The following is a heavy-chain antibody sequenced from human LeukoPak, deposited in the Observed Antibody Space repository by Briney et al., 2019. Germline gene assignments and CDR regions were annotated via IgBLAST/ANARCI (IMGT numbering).Heavy chain of an antibody. CDR1: GFTFNNYA. D-gene: IGHD3-22*01. CDR2: IKQDGSEK. Sequence: PGGSLRLTCAASGFTFNNYAMNWVRQAPGKGLEWVANIKQDGSEKYYVDSVKGRFTISRDNAKNSLYLQMNSLRAEDTAVYYCAREGADYYDSSGYYSPNAFDIWGQGTMVTVSS. V-gene: IGHV3-7*01. J-gene: IGHJ3*02. CDR3: AREGADYYDSSGYYSPNAFDI.